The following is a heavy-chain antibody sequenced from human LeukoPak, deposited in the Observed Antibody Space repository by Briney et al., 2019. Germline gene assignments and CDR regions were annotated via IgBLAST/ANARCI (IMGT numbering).Heavy chain of an antibody. Sequence: ASVKVSCKASGYTFTGYYMHWVRQAPGQGLEWMGWINPNSGGTNYAQKFQGRVTMTRDTSISTAYMELSRLRSDDTAVYYCARYNWSDGNLDYWGQGTLVTVSS. J-gene: IGHJ4*02. V-gene: IGHV1-2*02. D-gene: IGHD1-1*01. CDR3: ARYNWSDGNLDY. CDR1: GYTFTGYY. CDR2: INPNSGGT.